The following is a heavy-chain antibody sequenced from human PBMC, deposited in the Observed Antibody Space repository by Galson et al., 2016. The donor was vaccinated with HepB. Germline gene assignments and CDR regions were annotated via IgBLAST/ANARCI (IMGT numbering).Heavy chain of an antibody. CDR1: GFTFSSYS. CDR2: ISSSSTI. CDR3: ARDSHVGATPFDY. V-gene: IGHV3-48*02. J-gene: IGHJ4*02. D-gene: IGHD1-26*01. Sequence: SLRLSCAGSGFTFSSYSMNWVRQAPGKGLEWVSYISSSSTIYYADSVKGRLTISRDNARNSLYLHMNSLRDEDTAVYYCARDSHVGATPFDYCGQGTLVTVSS.